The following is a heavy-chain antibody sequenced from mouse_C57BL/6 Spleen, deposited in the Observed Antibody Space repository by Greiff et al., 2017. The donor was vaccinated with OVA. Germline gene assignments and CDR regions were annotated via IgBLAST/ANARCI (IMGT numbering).Heavy chain of an antibody. J-gene: IGHJ4*01. CDR3: ARGDYDGYYVAMDY. D-gene: IGHD2-3*01. CDR2: IYPGSGNT. CDR1: GYTFTDYY. V-gene: IGHV1-76*01. Sequence: QVQLKESGAELVRPGASVKLSCKASGYTFTDYYINWVKQRPGQGLEWIARIYPGSGNTYYNEKFKGKATLTAEKSSSTAYMQLSSLTSEDSAVYFCARGDYDGYYVAMDYWGQGTSVTVSS.